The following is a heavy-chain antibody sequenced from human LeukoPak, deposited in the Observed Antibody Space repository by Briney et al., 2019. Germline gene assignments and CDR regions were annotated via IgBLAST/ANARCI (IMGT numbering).Heavy chain of an antibody. J-gene: IGHJ4*02. CDR2: IKHDGSEK. D-gene: IGHD6-25*01. CDR1: GFTLSSYW. V-gene: IGHV3-7*01. Sequence: PGRSLRLSCTASGFTLSSYWISWVRQAPGKGLEWVATIKHDGSEKSYVDSVKGRFTISRDNAKNSLYLQMNSLRADDTAVFYCARGGGKLDNWGQGTQVTVSS. CDR3: ARGGGKLDN.